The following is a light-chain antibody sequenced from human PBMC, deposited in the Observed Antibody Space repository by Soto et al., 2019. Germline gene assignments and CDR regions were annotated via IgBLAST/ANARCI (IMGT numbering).Light chain of an antibody. V-gene: IGKV1-39*01. CDR2: AAS. J-gene: IGKJ4*01. CDR3: HQYSSSPLT. CDR1: QSISSY. Sequence: DIQMTQSQYSLSASVGDRVTITCRASQSISSYLNWYQHKPGKAPKLLIYAASSLQSGVPSRFSGSGSGTEFTLTINSLQSEDFAVYDCHQYSSSPLTFGGGTKVE.